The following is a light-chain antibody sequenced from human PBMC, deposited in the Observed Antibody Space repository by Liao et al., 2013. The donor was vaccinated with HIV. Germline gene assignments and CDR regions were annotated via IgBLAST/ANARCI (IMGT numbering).Light chain of an antibody. CDR1: SIGSKS. V-gene: IGLV3-21*01. Sequence: SYVLTQPPSVSVAPGKTARMTCGGNSIGSKSVHWYQQKPGQAPVLVIYQGTKRPSGIPERFSGSISGNTATLTISGTQALDEADYYCQAWDSRTVVFGGGTKLTVL. CDR3: QAWDSRTVV. CDR2: QGT. J-gene: IGLJ2*01.